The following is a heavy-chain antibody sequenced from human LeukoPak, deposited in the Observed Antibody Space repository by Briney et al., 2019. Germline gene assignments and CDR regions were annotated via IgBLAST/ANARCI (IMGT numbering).Heavy chain of an antibody. CDR1: GYSISSGYY. CDR2: IYHSGST. Sequence: SETPSLTCTVSGYSISSGYYWGWIRQPPGQGLEWIGSIYHSGSTYYNPSLKSRVTISVDTSKNQFSLKLSSVTAADTAVYYCAREAPRLWSGYFSNFDYWGQGTLVTVSS. CDR3: AREAPRLWSGYFSNFDY. D-gene: IGHD3-3*01. J-gene: IGHJ4*02. V-gene: IGHV4-38-2*02.